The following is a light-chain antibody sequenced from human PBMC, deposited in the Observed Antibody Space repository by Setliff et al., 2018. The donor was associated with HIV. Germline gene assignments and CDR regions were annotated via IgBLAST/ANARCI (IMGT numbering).Light chain of an antibody. Sequence: QSALAQPASVSGSPGQSITISCTGSSSDIGTYNFVSWYQQYPNKAPKVVIYEVSVRPSGISNRSSGSKSGNTASLTISRLQPEDDADYYCTSYTTSSAPLVFGSGTKVTVL. CDR3: TSYTTSSAPLV. V-gene: IGLV2-14*01. CDR2: EVS. CDR1: SSDIGTYNF. J-gene: IGLJ1*01.